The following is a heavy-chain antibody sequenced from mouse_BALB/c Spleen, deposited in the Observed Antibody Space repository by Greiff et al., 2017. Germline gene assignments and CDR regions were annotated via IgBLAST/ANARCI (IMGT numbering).Heavy chain of an antibody. J-gene: IGHJ4*01. CDR3: ASTVVPITAMDY. CDR2: ISSGGGNT. D-gene: IGHD1-1*01. V-gene: IGHV5-9*03. Sequence: EVKLMESGGGLVKPGGSLKLSCAASGFTFSSYTMSWVRQTPEKRLEWVATISSGGGNTYYPDSVKGRFTISRDNAKNNLYLQMSSLRSEDTALYYCASTVVPITAMDYWGQGTSVTVSS. CDR1: GFTFSSYT.